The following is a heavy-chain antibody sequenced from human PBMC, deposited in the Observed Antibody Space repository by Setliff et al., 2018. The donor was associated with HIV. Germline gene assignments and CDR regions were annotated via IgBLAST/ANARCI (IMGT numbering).Heavy chain of an antibody. CDR1: GGSISNYY. V-gene: IGHV4-4*07. J-gene: IGHJ4*02. CDR3: ARHLWFYYVAESYGYFDY. Sequence: SETLSLTCTVSGGSISNYYWSWIRQPAEKGLEWIGRIYSSGRTNYNPSLKSRVTMSLDTSKNQFSLKLSSVTAADTAVYYCARHLWFYYVAESYGYFDYWGQGSLVTVSS. D-gene: IGHD3-10*01. CDR2: IYSSGRT.